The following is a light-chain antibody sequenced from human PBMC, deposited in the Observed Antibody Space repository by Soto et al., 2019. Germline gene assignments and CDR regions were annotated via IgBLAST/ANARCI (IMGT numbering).Light chain of an antibody. CDR1: QSVRSW. CDR3: QQSYRTTIT. V-gene: IGKV1-39*01. Sequence: DIQMTQSPATLSASVGDRVTITCLASQSVRSWLAWYQQKPGKAPNLLIYAASGLQSGVPSRFSGSGSGTDFTLTISSLQPEDFATYYCQQSYRTTITFGQGTRLEIK. CDR2: AAS. J-gene: IGKJ5*01.